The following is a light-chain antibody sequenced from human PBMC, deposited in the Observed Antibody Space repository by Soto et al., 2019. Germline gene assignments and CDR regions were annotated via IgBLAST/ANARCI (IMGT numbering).Light chain of an antibody. V-gene: IGLV1-40*01. J-gene: IGLJ2*01. CDR2: ANN. CDR3: QSYDSRLSGSVV. CDR1: NSNIGAGYD. Sequence: QSVLTQPPSVSGAPGQRVTISCTGSNSNIGAGYDVHWYQQLPGTAPKLLIFANNNRPSGVPDRFSGSKSDTSASLAITGLQAEDEADYYCQSYDSRLSGSVVFGVGTKLTVL.